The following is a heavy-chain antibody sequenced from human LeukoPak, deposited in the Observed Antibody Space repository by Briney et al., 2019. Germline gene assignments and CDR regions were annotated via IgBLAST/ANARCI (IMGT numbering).Heavy chain of an antibody. D-gene: IGHD6-19*01. Sequence: SETLSLTCTVSGGSISSYYWSWIRQPPGKGLEWIGYIYYSGSTNYNPSLKSRVTISVDTSKNQFSLKLSSVTAADTAVYYCARQGYSSGWLPIDYWGQGTLVTVSS. CDR1: GGSISSYY. V-gene: IGHV4-59*08. CDR3: ARQGYSSGWLPIDY. CDR2: IYYSGST. J-gene: IGHJ4*02.